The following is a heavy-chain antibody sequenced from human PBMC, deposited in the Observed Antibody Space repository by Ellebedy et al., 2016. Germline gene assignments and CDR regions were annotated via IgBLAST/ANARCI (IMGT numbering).Heavy chain of an antibody. CDR3: AHRTTVTSVDY. V-gene: IGHV2-5*01. CDR2: IYWNDDK. CDR1: GFSLSTSGVT. D-gene: IGHD1-14*01. J-gene: IGHJ4*02. Sequence: SGPTLVKPTQTLTLTCTFSGFSLSTSGVTVGWVRQPPGEALEWLAFIYWNDDKRYSPSLRNRLTITKDTSKNQVVLTMTDMAPMDTATYYCAHRTTVTSVDYWGQGTLVTVSS.